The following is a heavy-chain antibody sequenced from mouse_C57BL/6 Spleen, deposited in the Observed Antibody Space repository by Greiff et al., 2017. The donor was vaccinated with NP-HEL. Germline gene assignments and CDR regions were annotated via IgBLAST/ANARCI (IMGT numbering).Heavy chain of an antibody. V-gene: IGHV1-82*01. CDR1: GYAFSSSW. D-gene: IGHD3-2*02. Sequence: VQRVESGPELVKPGASVKISCKASGYAFSSSWMNWVKQRPGKGLEWIGRIYPGDGDTNYNGKFKGKATLTADKSSSTAYMQLSSLTSEDSAVYFCALDSSGSWFAYWGQGTLVTVSA. CDR3: ALDSSGSWFAY. CDR2: IYPGDGDT. J-gene: IGHJ3*01.